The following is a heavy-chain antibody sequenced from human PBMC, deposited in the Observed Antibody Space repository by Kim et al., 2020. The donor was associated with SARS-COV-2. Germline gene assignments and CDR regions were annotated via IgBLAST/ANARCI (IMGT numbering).Heavy chain of an antibody. J-gene: IGHJ3*02. Sequence: AVSVRSRITINPATSKNQFSLQLNSVTPEDTAVYYCARDTGEALTSTFDIWGQGTMVTVSS. D-gene: IGHD3-16*01. V-gene: IGHV6-1*01. CDR3: ARDTGEALTSTFDI.